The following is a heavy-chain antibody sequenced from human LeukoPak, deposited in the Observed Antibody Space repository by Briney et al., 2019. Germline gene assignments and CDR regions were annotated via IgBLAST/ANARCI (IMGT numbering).Heavy chain of an antibody. V-gene: IGHV3-21*01. D-gene: IGHD3-16*02. Sequence: GGSLRLSCAASGFTFSSYEMNWVRQAPGKGLEWVSSISSSSSYIYYADSVKGRFTISRDNAKNSLYLQMNSLRAEDTAVYYCARETTGSYDYVWGSYRFFDYWGQGTLVTVSS. CDR3: ARETTGSYDYVWGSYRFFDY. CDR1: GFTFSSYE. J-gene: IGHJ4*02. CDR2: ISSSSSYI.